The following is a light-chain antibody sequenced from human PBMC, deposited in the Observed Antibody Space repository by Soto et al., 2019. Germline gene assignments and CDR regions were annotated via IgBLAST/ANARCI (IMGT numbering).Light chain of an antibody. J-gene: IGLJ1*01. V-gene: IGLV2-11*01. CDR2: DVS. CDR3: CSYAESNTFV. Sequence: QSVLTQPRSVSGSPGQSVTISCTGTSSDVGGYNYVSWYQQYSGKAPKVMIYDVSKRPSGVPDRFSGSKSGNTASLTISGLQAEDEADYYCCSYAESNTFVFGNGTKLTV. CDR1: SSDVGGYNY.